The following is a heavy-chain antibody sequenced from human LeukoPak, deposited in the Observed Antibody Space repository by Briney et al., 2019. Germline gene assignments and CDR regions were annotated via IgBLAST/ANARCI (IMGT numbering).Heavy chain of an antibody. D-gene: IGHD1-26*01. J-gene: IGHJ3*02. CDR1: GYTLTELS. CDR2: FDPEDGET. Sequence: ASVKVSCKVSGYTLTELSMHWVRQAPGKGLEWMGGFDPEDGETIYAQKFLGRVTMTEDTSTDTAYMELSSLRSEDTAVYYCATSIVGLTTDAFEIWAKGQWSPSLQ. CDR3: ATSIVGLTTDAFEI. V-gene: IGHV1-24*01.